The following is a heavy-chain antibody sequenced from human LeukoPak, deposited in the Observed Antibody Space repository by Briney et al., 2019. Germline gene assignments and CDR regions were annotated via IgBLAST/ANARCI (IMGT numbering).Heavy chain of an antibody. J-gene: IGHJ4*02. CDR3: AKGDREGAAGGTGFDS. D-gene: IGHD6-13*01. CDR1: GFTFSNYA. CDR2: ITTTGNTT. Sequence: GGSLRLSCAASGFTFSNYAMTWVRQAPGKGLEWVSSITTTGNTTYSADSVKGRFSISRDNSKSTLYLQMNSLRAEDTAVYYCAKGDREGAAGGTGFDSWGQGTLVTVSS. V-gene: IGHV3-23*05.